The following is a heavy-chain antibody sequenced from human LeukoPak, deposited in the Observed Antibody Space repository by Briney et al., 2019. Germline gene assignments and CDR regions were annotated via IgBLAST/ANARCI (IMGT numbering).Heavy chain of an antibody. CDR2: ISGYNGNT. CDR3: ARSVTIREGDAFDI. V-gene: IGHV1-18*01. J-gene: IGHJ3*02. Sequence: APVKVSCKTSGYTFTTSGTLWVRQAPGQGLEWMGWISGYNGNTNFARKLQGRVTMTTDTSTSTAYMELRSLRSDDTAGYYCARSVTIREGDAFDIWGQGTMVTVSS. D-gene: IGHD4-17*01. CDR1: GYTFTTSG.